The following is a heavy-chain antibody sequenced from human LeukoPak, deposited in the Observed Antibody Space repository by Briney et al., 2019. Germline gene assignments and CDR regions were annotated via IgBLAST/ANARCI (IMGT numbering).Heavy chain of an antibody. V-gene: IGHV3-74*03. CDR2: ITSDGSNT. J-gene: IGHJ4*02. CDR3: ARAWTTVTKDFDY. Sequence: GGSLRLSCAASGFTFSDYWMHWVRQAPGKGLVWVSRITSDGSNTTYADSVKGRFTISRDNSKNTLYLQMNSLRAEDTAVYYCARAWTTVTKDFDYWGQGTLVTVSS. CDR1: GFTFSDYW. D-gene: IGHD4-17*01.